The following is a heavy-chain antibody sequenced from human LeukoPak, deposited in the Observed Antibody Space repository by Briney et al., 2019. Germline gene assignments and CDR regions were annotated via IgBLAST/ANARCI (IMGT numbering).Heavy chain of an antibody. Sequence: GGSLRLSCAASGFTFSRHWMSWVRLAPGKGLEWVANIKQDGSEKYSVDAVQGRLTITSAKAKTSLKLQVRSLKANDTDVSDWVRCRYNYGYVGNAFDIWGQGAMVTVSS. CDR1: GFTFSRHW. J-gene: IGHJ3*02. D-gene: IGHD5-18*01. CDR2: IKQDGSEK. V-gene: IGHV3-7*04. CDR3: VRCRYNYGYVGNAFDI.